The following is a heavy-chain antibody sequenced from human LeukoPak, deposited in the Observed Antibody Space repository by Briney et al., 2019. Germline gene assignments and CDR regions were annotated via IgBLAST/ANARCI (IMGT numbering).Heavy chain of an antibody. V-gene: IGHV3-7*01. CDR2: INQDGSEK. J-gene: IGHJ4*02. CDR1: GFTFKTYW. Sequence: GGSLRLSCAASGFTFKTYWMIWVRRAPGKGLEWVANINQDGSEKYYVDSVKGRFTVSRDNAKNSLYLQLNSLRAEDTAVYYCGTRAYWGQGTLVTVSS. CDR3: GTRAY.